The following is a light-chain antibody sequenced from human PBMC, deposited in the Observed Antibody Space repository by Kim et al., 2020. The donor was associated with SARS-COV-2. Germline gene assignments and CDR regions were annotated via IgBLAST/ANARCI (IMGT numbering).Light chain of an antibody. V-gene: IGLV3-21*04. CDR1: NIGSKS. Sequence: PGKRARMTCGGNNIGSKSVHWDQRKPVQAPVLVIYYDGDRPSGIPERCSGSNSENTATLTISRVEAGDEADYYCQVWDSSSDHHVVFGGGTQLTVL. CDR2: YDG. CDR3: QVWDSSSDHHVV. J-gene: IGLJ2*01.